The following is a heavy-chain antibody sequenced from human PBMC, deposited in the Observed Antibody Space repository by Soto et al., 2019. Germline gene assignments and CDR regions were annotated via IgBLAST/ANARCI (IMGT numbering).Heavy chain of an antibody. CDR2: IYYSGST. CDR1: RGSVSSGIYY. V-gene: IGHV4-61*01. Sequence: PSETLSLSCTVSRGSVSSGIYYWIWIRQPPGKGLEWIGYIYYSGSTNYNPSLKSRVTISVDTSKNQFSLKLSSVTAADTAVYYCARDLLSYPLHYWGQGTLVTVSS. D-gene: IGHD5-18*01. CDR3: ARDLLSYPLHY. J-gene: IGHJ4*02.